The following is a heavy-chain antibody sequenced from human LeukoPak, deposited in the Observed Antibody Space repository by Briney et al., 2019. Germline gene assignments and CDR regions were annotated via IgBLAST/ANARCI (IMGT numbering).Heavy chain of an antibody. CDR3: ATTQWLWSFGY. V-gene: IGHV4-34*01. J-gene: IGHJ4*02. Sequence: SETLSLTCAVYGGSFSGYYWSWIRQPPGKGLEWIGEINHSGSTNYNPSLKSRVTISVDTSKNQFSLKLSSVTAADTAVYYCATTQWLWSFGYWGQGTLVTVSS. CDR1: GGSFSGYY. D-gene: IGHD6-19*01. CDR2: INHSGST.